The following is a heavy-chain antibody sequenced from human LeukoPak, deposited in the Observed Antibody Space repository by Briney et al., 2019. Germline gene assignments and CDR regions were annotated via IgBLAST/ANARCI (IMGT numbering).Heavy chain of an antibody. CDR2: INPKSGGK. Sequence: GSVKVSCKASGYTFTAYYMHWGRQAPGQGLEGRGGINPKSGGKNNAQKFQGRVTMPRKTSISTAYMELSRLRSDDTAVYYCARAIGFYYDAGYSQPWGQGTLVTASS. J-gene: IGHJ1*01. CDR1: GYTFTAYY. CDR3: ARAIGFYYDAGYSQP. D-gene: IGHD3-22*01. V-gene: IGHV1-2*02.